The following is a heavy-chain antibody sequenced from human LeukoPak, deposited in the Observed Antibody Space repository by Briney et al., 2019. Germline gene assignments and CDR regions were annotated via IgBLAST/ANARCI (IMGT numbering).Heavy chain of an antibody. CDR3: VKRYYDLGTAKGYFQH. D-gene: IGHD3/OR15-3a*01. J-gene: IGHJ1*01. CDR1: GGSLSSYY. Sequence: PWETLSLTCAVSGGSLSSYYWSWIRQPPGAGPEWIGYIYYTGSTNYNPSLKSRVTISLDSSTNQFSLNLNSLTTADTAVYYCVKRYYDLGTAKGYFQHWGEGTLVTVSS. V-gene: IGHV4-59*01. CDR2: IYYTGST.